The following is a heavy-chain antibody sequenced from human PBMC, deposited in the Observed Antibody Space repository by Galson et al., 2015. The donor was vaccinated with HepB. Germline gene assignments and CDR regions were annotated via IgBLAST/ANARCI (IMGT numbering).Heavy chain of an antibody. D-gene: IGHD5-18*01. J-gene: IGHJ3*02. V-gene: IGHV3-9*01. CDR3: AKDITQLQLWLRGDAFDI. CDR1: GFNFDDYA. Sequence: SLRLSCAASGFNFDDYAMHWVRQAPGKGLEWVSGISWNSGSKGYADSVKGRFTISRDNAKNSLYLQMNSLRAEDTALYYCAKDITQLQLWLRGDAFDIWGQGTMVTVSS. CDR2: ISWNSGSK.